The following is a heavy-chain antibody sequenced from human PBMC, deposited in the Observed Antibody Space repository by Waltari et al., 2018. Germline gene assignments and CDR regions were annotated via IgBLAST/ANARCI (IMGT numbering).Heavy chain of an antibody. CDR2: IYYSVIT. CDR3: AREQVSTIIAAAGTFDY. Sequence: QLQLQESGPGLVKPSETLSLTFTVSGGSISSSSYYWGWIRQPPGKGLELIGRIYYSVITYYNPSLKSRVTISVDTSKNQCPLKLSSVSATDTAVYYCAREQVSTIIAAAGTFDYWGQGTLVTVSS. J-gene: IGHJ4*02. V-gene: IGHV4-39*07. D-gene: IGHD6-13*01. CDR1: GGSISSSSYY.